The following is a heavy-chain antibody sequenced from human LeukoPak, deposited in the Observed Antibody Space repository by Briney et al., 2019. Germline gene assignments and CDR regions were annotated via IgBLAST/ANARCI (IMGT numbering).Heavy chain of an antibody. CDR1: GFTFSSYS. V-gene: IGHV3-21*01. CDR3: AKDSAFYYIDV. Sequence: GGSLRLSCAASGFTFSSYSMNWVRQAPGKGLEWVSSISSSSSFIYYADSVKGRFTISRDNSKNTLYLQMNSLKGDDTAVYYCAKDSAFYYIDVWGKGTTVIISS. D-gene: IGHD3-10*01. CDR2: ISSSSSFI. J-gene: IGHJ6*03.